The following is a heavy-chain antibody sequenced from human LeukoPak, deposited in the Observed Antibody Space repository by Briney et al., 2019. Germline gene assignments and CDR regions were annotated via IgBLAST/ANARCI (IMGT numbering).Heavy chain of an antibody. Sequence: GGSLRLSCAASGFTFSSYGMHWVRQAPGKGLEWVAFIRYDGSNKYYADSVKGRFTISRDNSKNTLYLQMNSLRAEDTAVYYCAKSGDRQWLVRGVHDASDIWGQGTMVTVSS. CDR2: IRYDGSNK. CDR3: AKSGDRQWLVRGVHDASDI. V-gene: IGHV3-30*02. CDR1: GFTFSSYG. D-gene: IGHD6-19*01. J-gene: IGHJ3*02.